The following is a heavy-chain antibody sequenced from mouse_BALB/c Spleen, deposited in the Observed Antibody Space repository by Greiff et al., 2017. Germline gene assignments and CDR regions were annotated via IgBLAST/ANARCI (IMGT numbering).Heavy chain of an antibody. CDR1: GFTFTDYY. CDR2: IRNNANGYTT. D-gene: IGHD2-10*02. CDR3: SRSMDGNYDV. V-gene: IGHV7-3*02. J-gene: IGHJ1*01. Sequence: EVQRVESGGGLVQPGGSLRLSCATSGFTFTDYYMSWVRQPPGKALEWLGFIRNNANGYTTEYSASVKGRFTISRDNSQRILYLPMNTLRAEDSATDYCSRSMDGNYDVWGAGTTVTVSS.